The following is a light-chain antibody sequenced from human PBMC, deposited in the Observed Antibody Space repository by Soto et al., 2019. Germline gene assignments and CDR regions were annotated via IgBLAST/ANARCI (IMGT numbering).Light chain of an antibody. J-gene: IGKJ3*01. CDR1: ESVHRN. V-gene: IGKV3-15*01. Sequence: EVVMTQSPATLSVSPGERVTLSCRASESVHRNLAWYQQKPGQGPSLLIYYASTRATGVPDRFTGSGSGTELTLTISSLQSEDFGVYQCQHYSNWPPTFGPGTKVEIK. CDR3: QHYSNWPPT. CDR2: YAS.